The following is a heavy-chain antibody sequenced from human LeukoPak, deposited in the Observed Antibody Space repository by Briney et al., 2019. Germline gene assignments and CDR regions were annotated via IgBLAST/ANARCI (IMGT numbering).Heavy chain of an antibody. V-gene: IGHV3-30-3*01. D-gene: IGHD1-1*01. CDR1: GFTFSSYA. Sequence: PGGSLRLSCAASGFTFSSYAMHWVRQAPGKGLEWVAVISYDGSNKYYADSVKGRFTISRDNSKNTLYLQMNGLRAEDTAVYYCASASIAGTHKGWFDPWGQGTLVTVSS. CDR2: ISYDGSNK. CDR3: ASASIAGTHKGWFDP. J-gene: IGHJ5*02.